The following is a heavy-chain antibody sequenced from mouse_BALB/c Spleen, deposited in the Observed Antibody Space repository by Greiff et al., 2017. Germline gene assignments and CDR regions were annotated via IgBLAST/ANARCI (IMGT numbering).Heavy chain of an antibody. D-gene: IGHD2-14*01. Sequence: EVKVVESGGGLVQPGGSLRLSCATSGFTFSDFYMEWVRQPPGKRLVWIAASRNKANDYKTEYSASVKGRFIVSRDTSQSILYLQMNALRAEDTDIYYCARDRGYYRYGYNPMDYWGQGTSVTVSS. J-gene: IGHJ4*01. V-gene: IGHV7-1*02. CDR2: SRNKANDYKT. CDR1: GFTFSDFY. CDR3: ARDRGYYRYGYNPMDY.